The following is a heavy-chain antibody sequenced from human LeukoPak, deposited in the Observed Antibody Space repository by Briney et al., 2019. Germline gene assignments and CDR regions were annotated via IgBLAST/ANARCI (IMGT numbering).Heavy chain of an antibody. D-gene: IGHD5-24*01. CDR3: ARGNGWLQNNKRYYFDY. CDR1: GGSFSGYY. V-gene: IGHV4-34*01. Sequence: SETLSLTCAVYGGSFSGYYWSWIRQPPGKGLEWIGEFNHSGSTNYNPSLKSRLTISVDTSKNQFSLKLSSVTAADTAVYYCARGNGWLQNNKRYYFDYWGQGTLVTVSS. J-gene: IGHJ4*02. CDR2: FNHSGST.